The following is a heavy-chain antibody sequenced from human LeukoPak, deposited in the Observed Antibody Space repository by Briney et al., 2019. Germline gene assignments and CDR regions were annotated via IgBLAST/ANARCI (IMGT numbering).Heavy chain of an antibody. D-gene: IGHD3-10*01. J-gene: IGHJ3*02. CDR2: ISSSGSTI. Sequence: GGSLRLSCAASGFTFSDYHMSWIRQAPGKGLEWVSYISSSGSTIYYADSVKGPFTISRDNAKNSLYLQMNSLRAEDTAVYYCARTMVRGVDAFDIWGQGTMVTVSS. V-gene: IGHV3-11*01. CDR3: ARTMVRGVDAFDI. CDR1: GFTFSDYH.